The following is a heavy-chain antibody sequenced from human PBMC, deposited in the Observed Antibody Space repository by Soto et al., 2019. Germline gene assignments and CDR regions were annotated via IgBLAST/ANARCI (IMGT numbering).Heavy chain of an antibody. CDR1: GYTFTSYA. J-gene: IGHJ5*02. D-gene: IGHD2-2*02. V-gene: IGHV1-3*01. CDR3: ARARGDCSSTSCYSWFDP. Sequence: ASVQVSCKASGYTFTSYAMHWVRQAPGQRLEWMGWINAGNGNTKYSQKFQGRVTITRDTSASTAYMELSSLRPEDTAVYYCARARGDCSSTSCYSWFDPWGQGTLVTVSS. CDR2: INAGNGNT.